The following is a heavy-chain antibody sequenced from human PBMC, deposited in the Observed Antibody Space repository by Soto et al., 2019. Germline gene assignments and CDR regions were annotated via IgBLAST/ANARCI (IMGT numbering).Heavy chain of an antibody. J-gene: IGHJ5*02. CDR1: GYTLTELS. D-gene: IGHD2-2*02. Sequence: GASVKVSCKVSGYTLTELSMHWVRQAPGKGLEWMGGFDPEDGETIYAQKFQGRVTMTEDTSTDTAYMELSSLRSEDTAVYYCARDKLRCSSTSCYTAGDWFDPWGQGTLVTVSS. V-gene: IGHV1-24*01. CDR3: ARDKLRCSSTSCYTAGDWFDP. CDR2: FDPEDGET.